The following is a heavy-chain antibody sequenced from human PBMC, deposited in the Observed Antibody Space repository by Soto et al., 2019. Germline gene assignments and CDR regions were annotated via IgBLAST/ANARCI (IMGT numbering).Heavy chain of an antibody. J-gene: IGHJ4*02. CDR1: GFTFNSYS. D-gene: IGHD1-26*01. V-gene: IGHV3-21*01. CDR2: ISFNENYI. Sequence: PGGSLRLSCAASGFTFNSYSMNWVRQVPGKGLEWVSSISFNENYIYYADSVKGRFTTYRDTAKNSLYLQMNSLRAEETAVYYWAREHPREVPAKDYWGQGTLVTVSS. CDR3: AREHPREVPAKDY.